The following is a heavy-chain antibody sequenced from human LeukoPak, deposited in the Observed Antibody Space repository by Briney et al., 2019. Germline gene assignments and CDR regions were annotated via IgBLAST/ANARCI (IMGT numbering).Heavy chain of an antibody. CDR3: ARVITQKGLFYWN. V-gene: IGHV3-66*01. CDR1: GFTVSSSY. D-gene: IGHD2/OR15-2a*01. CDR2: IYTPGGT. Sequence: GGSLRLSCETSGFTVSSSYMIWVRQAAGEGLEWVSVIYTPGGTYYADSAKGRFTISRDNSEDTLYLQMNSLRVEDTAVYYCARVITQKGLFYWNWGLGTLVTVSS. J-gene: IGHJ4*02.